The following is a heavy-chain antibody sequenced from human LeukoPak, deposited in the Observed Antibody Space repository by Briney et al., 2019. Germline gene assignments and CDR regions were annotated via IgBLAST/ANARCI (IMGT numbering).Heavy chain of an antibody. CDR2: INHSGST. CDR1: GGSFSGYY. D-gene: IGHD3-10*01. Sequence: PSETLSLTCAVYGGSFSGYYWSWIRQPPGKGLEWIGEINHSGSTYYNPSLKSRVTISVDTSKNQFSLKLSSVTAADTAVYYCARVSLRDYYMDVWGKGTTVTVSS. CDR3: ARVSLRDYYMDV. V-gene: IGHV4-34*01. J-gene: IGHJ6*03.